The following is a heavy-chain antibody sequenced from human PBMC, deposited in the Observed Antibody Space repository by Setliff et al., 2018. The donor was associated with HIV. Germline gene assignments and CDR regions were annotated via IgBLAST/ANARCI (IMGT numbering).Heavy chain of an antibody. CDR1: GYPISSSSYY. V-gene: IGHV4-39*07. J-gene: IGHJ4*02. Sequence: SETLSLTCAVSGYPISSSSYYWGWIRQPPGKGLEWIGSIYYSGSPNYNPSLKSRVTISVDTSKNHFSLKLRSVTAADTAVYYCAQLGMVDDFDYWGQGTLVTVSS. CDR3: AQLGMVDDFDY. CDR2: IYYSGSP. D-gene: IGHD1-1*01.